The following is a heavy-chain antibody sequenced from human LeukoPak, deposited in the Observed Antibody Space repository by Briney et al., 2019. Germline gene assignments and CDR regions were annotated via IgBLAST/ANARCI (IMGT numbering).Heavy chain of an antibody. J-gene: IGHJ4*02. V-gene: IGHV3-53*01. D-gene: IGHD3-10*01. CDR3: AREIEYYGSGSYYIGY. Sequence: GGSLRLSCAASGFTLSSNYMSWVRQAPGKGLEWVSVIYSGGSTYYADSVKGRFTISRDDAKNTLYLQMNSLRAEDTAVYYCAREIEYYGSGSYYIGYWGQGTLVTVSS. CDR2: IYSGGST. CDR1: GFTLSSNY.